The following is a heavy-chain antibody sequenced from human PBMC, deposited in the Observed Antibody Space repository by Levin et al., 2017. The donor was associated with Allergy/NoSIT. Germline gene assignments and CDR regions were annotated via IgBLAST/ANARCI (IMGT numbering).Heavy chain of an antibody. V-gene: IGHV1-2*02. J-gene: IGHJ3*02. CDR1: GYSFTDYY. Sequence: PGESLKISCKPSGYSFTDYYVQWVRQAPGQGLEWMGWIRPNTDATDYAQKFHSRVTMTRDTATDTVFLDLTTLTTDDTAVYWCATAPIHVYGHSNNKWPGGFDIWGQGTMITVAS. D-gene: IGHD4-11*01. CDR3: ATAPIHVYGHSNNKWPGGFDI. CDR2: IRPNTDAT.